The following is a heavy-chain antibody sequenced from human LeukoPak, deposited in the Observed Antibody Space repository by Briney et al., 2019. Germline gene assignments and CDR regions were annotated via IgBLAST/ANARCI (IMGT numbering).Heavy chain of an antibody. Sequence: SETLSLTCTVSGGSISSSSYYWGWIRQPPGKGLEWIGSIYYSGSTYYNPSLKSRVTISVDTSKNQFSLKLSSVTAADTAVYYCAISHSSSPGNFDYWGQGTLVTVSS. J-gene: IGHJ4*02. CDR3: AISHSSSPGNFDY. D-gene: IGHD6-6*01. CDR1: GGSISSSSYY. V-gene: IGHV4-39*07. CDR2: IYYSGST.